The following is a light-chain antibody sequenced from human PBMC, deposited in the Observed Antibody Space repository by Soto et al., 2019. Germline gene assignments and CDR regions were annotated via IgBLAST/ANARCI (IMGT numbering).Light chain of an antibody. CDR3: QVWDSSSDHVV. J-gene: IGLJ2*01. CDR2: DDS. CDR1: KIVSKS. Sequence: SYELTQPPSVSVAPGQTARITCGGNKIVSKSVHWYQQKPGQAPVLVGYDDSDRPSGIPERFSGSNSGNTATLTISRVEAGDEADYYCQVWDSSSDHVVFGGGTKVTVL. V-gene: IGLV3-21*02.